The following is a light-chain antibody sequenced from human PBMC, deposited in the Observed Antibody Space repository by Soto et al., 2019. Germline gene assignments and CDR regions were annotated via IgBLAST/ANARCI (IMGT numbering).Light chain of an antibody. CDR1: QSISSN. CDR3: QQYNNWPLT. J-gene: IGKJ4*01. V-gene: IGKV3-15*01. CDR2: DAS. Sequence: EIVMTQSPATLSVSPGERATLSCRDSQSISSNLAWYQQNPGQAPRLLMYDASTRATGFPARFSGSGSGTEFTLTISSLQSEDFAVYYCQQYNNWPLTFGGGTKVEI.